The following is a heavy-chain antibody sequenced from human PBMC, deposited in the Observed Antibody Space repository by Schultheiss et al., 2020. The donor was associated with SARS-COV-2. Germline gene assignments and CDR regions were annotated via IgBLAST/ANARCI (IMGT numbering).Heavy chain of an antibody. D-gene: IGHD1-26*01. J-gene: IGHJ4*02. Sequence: ASVKVSCKASGYTFTSYGISWVRQAPGQGLEWMGWINPNSGGTNYAQKFQGRVTMTRNTSISTAYMELSSLRSEDTAVYYCAKEVKGAPDYWGQGTLVTVSS. V-gene: IGHV1-8*02. CDR2: INPNSGGT. CDR1: GYTFTSYG. CDR3: AKEVKGAPDY.